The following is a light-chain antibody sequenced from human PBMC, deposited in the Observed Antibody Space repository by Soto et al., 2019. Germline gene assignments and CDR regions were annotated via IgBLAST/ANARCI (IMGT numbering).Light chain of an antibody. J-gene: IGKJ1*01. CDR2: GAS. V-gene: IGKV3-20*01. CDR3: QQYGSSRT. CDR1: QSVSSSY. Sequence: EIVLTQSPGTLSLSPGERATLSCRASQSVSSSYLAWYQQKPGQAPRRLIYGASSRATGIPDRFSGSGSGTDFTLTISRLEPEDVAVYYCQQYGSSRTFGQGTKVEIK.